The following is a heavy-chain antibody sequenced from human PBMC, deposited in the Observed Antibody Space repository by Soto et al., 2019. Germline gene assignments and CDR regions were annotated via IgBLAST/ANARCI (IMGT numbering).Heavy chain of an antibody. D-gene: IGHD6-13*01. CDR3: ARIPGAATFFDN. Sequence: ASVKVSCKVSGYSLTELSMHWVRQAPGKGLEWMGSFDPEDVETIYAQKFQGRVTMSEDTSTGTAFMELRSLRSVDTATYYCARIPGAATFFDNWGQGILVTVSS. CDR2: FDPEDVET. V-gene: IGHV1-24*01. J-gene: IGHJ4*02. CDR1: GYSLTELS.